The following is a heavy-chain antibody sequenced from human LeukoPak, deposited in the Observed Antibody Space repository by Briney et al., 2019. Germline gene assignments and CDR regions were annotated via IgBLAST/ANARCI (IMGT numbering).Heavy chain of an antibody. CDR1: GFTFSISS. Sequence: GGSLRLSCAASGFTFSISSMSWVRQAPGRGLEWVSLFCCSSGRTYYTDSVEGRFTISRDNSKNTLYLHMNSLRAEDTAIYCCAKRYSSGGSCYHRYFEYWGEGTLVTVSS. J-gene: IGHJ4*02. V-gene: IGHV3-23*01. CDR2: FCCSSGRT. D-gene: IGHD2-15*01. CDR3: AKRYSSGGSCYHRYFEY.